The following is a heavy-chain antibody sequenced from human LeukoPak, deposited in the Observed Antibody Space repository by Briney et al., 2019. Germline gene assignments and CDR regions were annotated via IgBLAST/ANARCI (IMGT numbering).Heavy chain of an antibody. CDR1: GGTFSSYA. CDR2: IIPIFGTA. D-gene: IGHD5-24*01. J-gene: IGHJ4*02. CDR3: ARGWFRDGYNWGFDY. V-gene: IGHV1-69*06. Sequence: SVKVSCKASGGTFSSYAISWVRQAPGQGLEWMGGIIPIFGTANYAQKFQGRVTITADKSTSTAYMELSSLRSEDTAVYYCARGWFRDGYNWGFDYWGQGTLVTVSS.